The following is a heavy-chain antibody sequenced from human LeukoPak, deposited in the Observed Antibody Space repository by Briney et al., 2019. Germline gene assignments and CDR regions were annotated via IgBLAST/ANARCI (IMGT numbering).Heavy chain of an antibody. CDR3: ARALGWSGYPNWFDL. D-gene: IGHD3-3*01. Sequence: GGSLRLSCAASGFTFSSYEMNWVRQAPGKGLEWVSYISSSGSTIYYADSVKGRFTISRDNAKNSLYLQMNSLRAEDTAVYYCARALGWSGYPNWFDLWGQGTLVTVSS. CDR1: GFTFSSYE. J-gene: IGHJ5*02. CDR2: ISSSGSTI. V-gene: IGHV3-48*03.